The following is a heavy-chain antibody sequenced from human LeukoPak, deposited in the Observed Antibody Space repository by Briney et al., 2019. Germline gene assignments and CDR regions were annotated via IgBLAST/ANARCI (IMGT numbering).Heavy chain of an antibody. CDR1: GITLSNYG. Sequence: GGSLRLSCAVSGITLSNYGMSWVRQAPGKGLEWVAGISDSGGSTNYADSVKGRSTISRDNPKNTLYLQMNSLRAEDTAVYFCARRGVVIRVILVGFHKEAFYFDSWGQGALVTVSS. CDR3: ARRGVVIRVILVGFHKEAFYFDS. J-gene: IGHJ4*02. V-gene: IGHV3-23*01. CDR2: ISDSGGST. D-gene: IGHD3-22*01.